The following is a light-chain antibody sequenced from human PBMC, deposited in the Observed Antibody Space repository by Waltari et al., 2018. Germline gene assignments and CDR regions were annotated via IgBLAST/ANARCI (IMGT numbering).Light chain of an antibody. CDR2: SYN. CDR3: QSYDGSLSASI. CDR1: SPNLGAGYD. J-gene: IGLJ2*01. Sequence: QSVLTQPPSMSGAPGQRVTISCTGSSPNLGAGYDVPWYQQLPGTAPKLLIYSYNNRPSGVPDRFSGSKSGTSASLAIAGLQAEDEADYYCQSYDGSLSASIFGGGTKLTVL. V-gene: IGLV1-40*01.